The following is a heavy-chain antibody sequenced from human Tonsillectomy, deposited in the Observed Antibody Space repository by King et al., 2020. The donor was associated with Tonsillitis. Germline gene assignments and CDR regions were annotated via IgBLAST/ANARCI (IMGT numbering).Heavy chain of an antibody. J-gene: IGHJ4*02. V-gene: IGHV4-30-4*07. CDR3: ARAITYYDLWSGYSYFDY. CDR2: IFYTGTT. Sequence: QLQESGPGLVKPSETLSLTCAVSGGSISSGGHPWSWIRQPPGKGLEWVGYIFYTGTTYYNPSLKSRVTMYVDTSKKQFSLKLSSVTAADTAVYYCARAITYYDLWSGYSYFDYWGQGTLVTVSS. CDR1: GGSISSGGHP. D-gene: IGHD3-3*01.